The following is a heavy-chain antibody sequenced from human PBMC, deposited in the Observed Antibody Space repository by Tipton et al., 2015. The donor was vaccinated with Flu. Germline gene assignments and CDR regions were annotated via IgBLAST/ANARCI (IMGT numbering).Heavy chain of an antibody. V-gene: IGHV4-39*07. CDR2: IDYSGST. J-gene: IGHJ6*02. Sequence: TLSLTCTVSGGSISSSSYYWGWIRQPPGKGLEWIGSIDYSGSTYFNPSLKSRVTISVDTSKNQFSLKLSSVTAADTAVYYCARDRLLWFGDRYGMDVWGQGTTVAVSS. CDR1: GGSISSSSYY. D-gene: IGHD3-10*01. CDR3: ARDRLLWFGDRYGMDV.